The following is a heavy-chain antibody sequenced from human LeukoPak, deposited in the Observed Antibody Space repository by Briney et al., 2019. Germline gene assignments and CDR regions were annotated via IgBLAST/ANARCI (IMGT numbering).Heavy chain of an antibody. J-gene: IGHJ4*02. CDR3: ASYSGSYSFGVLDY. CDR1: GYTFSSYY. CDR2: INPSGGSA. Sequence: GASVKVSCKASGYTFSSYYIHWVRQAPGQGLEWMGIINPSGGSATYAQKFQGRVTMTRDTSTSTVYMELSSLRSEDTAVYYCASYSGSYSFGVLDYWGQGTLVTVSS. V-gene: IGHV1-46*01. D-gene: IGHD1-26*01.